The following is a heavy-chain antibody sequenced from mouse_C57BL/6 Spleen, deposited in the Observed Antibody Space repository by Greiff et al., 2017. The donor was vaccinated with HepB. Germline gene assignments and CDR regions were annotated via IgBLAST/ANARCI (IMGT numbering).Heavy chain of an antibody. D-gene: IGHD1-1*01. CDR2: ISSGSSTI. Sequence: EVKVVESGGGLVKPGGSLKLSCAASGFTFSDYGMHWVRQAPEKGLEWVAYISSGSSTIYYADTVKGRFTISRDNAKNTLFLQMTSLRSEDTVMYCCARDYGSPFAYWGQGTLVTVSA. V-gene: IGHV5-17*01. CDR1: GFTFSDYG. CDR3: ARDYGSPFAY. J-gene: IGHJ3*01.